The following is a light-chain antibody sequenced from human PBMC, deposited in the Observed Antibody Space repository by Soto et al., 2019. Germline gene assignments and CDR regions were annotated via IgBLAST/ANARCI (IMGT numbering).Light chain of an antibody. J-gene: IGLJ1*01. V-gene: IGLV2-14*01. CDR3: SSYTSSSTLRTV. Sequence: QSVLTQPASVSGSPGQSITMSCTGTSSDVGGYNYVSWYQQHPGKAPKLMIYEVSNRPSGVSNRFSGSKSGYTASLSISGLQTEDEADYYCSSYTSSSTLRTVFGAGTKVTVL. CDR1: SSDVGGYNY. CDR2: EVS.